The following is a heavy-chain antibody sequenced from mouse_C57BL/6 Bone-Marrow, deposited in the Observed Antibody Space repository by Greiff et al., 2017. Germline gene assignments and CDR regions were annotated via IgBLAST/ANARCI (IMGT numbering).Heavy chain of an antibody. D-gene: IGHD1-1*01. CDR2: IYPGDGDT. Sequence: VQLQQSGPELVKPGASVKISCKASGYAFSSSWMNWVKQRPGKGLEWIGRIYPGDGDTNYNGKFKGKATLTADKSSSTAYMQLSSLTSEDSAVYFCARGGTTVAAYWGQGTLVTVSA. J-gene: IGHJ3*01. CDR3: ARGGTTVAAY. CDR1: GYAFSSSW. V-gene: IGHV1-82*01.